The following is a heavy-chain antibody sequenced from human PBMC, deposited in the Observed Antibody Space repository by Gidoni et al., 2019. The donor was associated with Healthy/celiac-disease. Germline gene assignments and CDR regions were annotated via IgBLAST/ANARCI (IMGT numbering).Heavy chain of an antibody. CDR2: INNSGST. CDR3: ARGTHRTGYSSGWYAFDI. D-gene: IGHD6-19*01. Sequence: QVQLPQWGAGLFKPSATLSLTCAVHGGSFSGYYCSWIRQTHGKGLEGIGEINNSGSTNYNPSLKSRVTISVYTSKNQFSLKLSSVTAADTAVYYWARGTHRTGYSSGWYAFDIWGQGTMVTVSS. CDR1: GGSFSGYY. V-gene: IGHV4-34*01. J-gene: IGHJ3*02.